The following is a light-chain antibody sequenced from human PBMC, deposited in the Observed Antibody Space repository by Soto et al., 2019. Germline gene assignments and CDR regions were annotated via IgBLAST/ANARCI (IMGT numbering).Light chain of an antibody. CDR2: GES. V-gene: IGKV3-20*01. CDR1: QSVSSSS. Sequence: EMGLTQSPGTLSLSPGERATLCCRASQSVSSSSLAWYQQKPGQAPRLLIYGESSRATGIPDRFSGSGSGTEFTLTIIRLEPEDFAVYYCQQYGSSPYTCGQGTKLEIK. J-gene: IGKJ2*01. CDR3: QQYGSSPYT.